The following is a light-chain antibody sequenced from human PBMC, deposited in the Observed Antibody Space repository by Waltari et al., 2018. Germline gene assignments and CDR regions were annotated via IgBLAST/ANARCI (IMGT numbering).Light chain of an antibody. Sequence: QSALTQPASVSGSPGQSITIPCSGTSSDVGGYNSVCWYQQHPGKAPKLIIYDVSVRPSGVSNRFSGSKSGNTASLTISGLQAEDEADYYCSTSTTTSTHVFGTGTKVTVL. V-gene: IGLV2-14*01. J-gene: IGLJ1*01. CDR1: SSDVGGYNS. CDR3: STSTTTSTHV. CDR2: DVS.